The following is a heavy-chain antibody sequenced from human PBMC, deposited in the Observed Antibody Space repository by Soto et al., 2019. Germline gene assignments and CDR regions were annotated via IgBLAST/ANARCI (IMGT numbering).Heavy chain of an antibody. D-gene: IGHD5-18*01. J-gene: IGHJ4*02. Sequence: SETLSLTCTVSGGSISSGDYYWSWIRQPPGKGLEWIGYIYYSGSTYYNPSLKSRVTISVDTSKNQFSLKLSSVTAADTAVYYCASNSYGYPFYDYWGQGTLVPVSP. CDR3: ASNSYGYPFYDY. CDR2: IYYSGST. CDR1: GGSISSGDYY. V-gene: IGHV4-30-4*01.